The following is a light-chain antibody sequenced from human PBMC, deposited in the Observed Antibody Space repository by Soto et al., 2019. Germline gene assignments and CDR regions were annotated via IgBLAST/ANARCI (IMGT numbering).Light chain of an antibody. CDR2: GAS. CDR1: QSVSSSY. J-gene: IGKJ1*01. V-gene: IGKV3-20*01. CDR3: QQYNNWPV. Sequence: EIVLTQSPGTLSLSPGERATLSCRASQSVSSSYLAWYQQKPGQAPRLLIYGASSRATGIPDRFRGSGSGTEFTLTISSLQSEDFAVYFCQQYNNWPVFGQGTKVDIK.